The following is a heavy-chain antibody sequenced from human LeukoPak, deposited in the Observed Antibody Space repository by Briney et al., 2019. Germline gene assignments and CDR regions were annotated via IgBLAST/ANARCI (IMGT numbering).Heavy chain of an antibody. V-gene: IGHV1-2*02. CDR1: GYTFSDYY. J-gene: IGHJ3*02. CDR3: ARASSGSYSNRDAFAI. CDR2: INPNSGGT. Sequence: ASVKVSCKASGYTFSDYYMHWMRQAPGQGLEWMGWINPNSGGTNYAQKFQGRVTMTRDTSITTAYMELSRLRSDDTAVYYCARASSGSYSNRDAFAIWGQGTMVTVSS. D-gene: IGHD1-26*01.